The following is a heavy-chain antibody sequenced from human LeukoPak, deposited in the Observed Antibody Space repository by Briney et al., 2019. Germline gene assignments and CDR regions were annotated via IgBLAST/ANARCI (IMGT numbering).Heavy chain of an antibody. CDR3: ASLYYDFWSGHYAFDI. Sequence: SETLSLTCTVSGGSISSYYWSWIRQPPGKGLEWIGYIYYSGSTNYNPSLKSRVTISVDTSKNQFSLKLSSVTAADTAVYYCASLYYDFWSGHYAFDIWGQGTMVTVSS. V-gene: IGHV4-59*01. CDR2: IYYSGST. CDR1: GGSISSYY. D-gene: IGHD3-3*01. J-gene: IGHJ3*02.